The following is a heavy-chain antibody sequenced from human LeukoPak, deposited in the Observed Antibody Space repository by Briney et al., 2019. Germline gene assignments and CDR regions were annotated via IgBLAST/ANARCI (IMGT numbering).Heavy chain of an antibody. CDR2: ISGSRGST. CDR1: GFTLSSYG. V-gene: IGHV3-21*01. D-gene: IGHD6-13*01. CDR3: ARVGYSSFFFDY. Sequence: GGSLRLSCAVSGFTLSSYGMSWVRQAPGKGLEWVSTISGSRGSTYYADSVKGRFTISRDNAKNSLYLQMNSLRAEDTAVYYCARVGYSSFFFDYWGQGTLVTVSS. J-gene: IGHJ4*02.